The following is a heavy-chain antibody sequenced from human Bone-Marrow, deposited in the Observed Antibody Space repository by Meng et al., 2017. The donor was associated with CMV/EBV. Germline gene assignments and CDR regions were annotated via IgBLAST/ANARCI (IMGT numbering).Heavy chain of an antibody. CDR1: GFTFSSYA. J-gene: IGHJ3*02. D-gene: IGHD1-26*01. CDR3: ARDRSGSYHLGGAFDI. V-gene: IGHV3-30*04. CDR2: ISYDGSNK. Sequence: GGSLRLSCAASGFTFSSYAMHWVRQAPGKGLEWVAVISYDGSNKYYADSVKGRFTISRDNSKNTLYLQMNSLRAEDTAVYYCARDRSGSYHLGGAFDIWGQGTMVTVSS.